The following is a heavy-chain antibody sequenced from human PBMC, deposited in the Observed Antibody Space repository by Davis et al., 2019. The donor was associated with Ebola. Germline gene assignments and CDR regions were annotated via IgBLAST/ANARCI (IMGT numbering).Heavy chain of an antibody. Sequence: AASVKVSCKASGGTFNTYNINWVRQAPGQGLEWMGGIIPIFGTANYAQKFQGRVTITADKSTSTAYMELSSLRSEDTAVYYCARDLVGYYDSGDYWGQGTLVTVSS. J-gene: IGHJ4*02. CDR2: IIPIFGTA. CDR1: GGTFNTYN. D-gene: IGHD3-22*01. V-gene: IGHV1-69*06. CDR3: ARDLVGYYDSGDY.